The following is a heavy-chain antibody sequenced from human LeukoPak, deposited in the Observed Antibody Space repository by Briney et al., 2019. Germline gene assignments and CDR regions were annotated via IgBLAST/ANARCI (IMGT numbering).Heavy chain of an antibody. J-gene: IGHJ1*01. V-gene: IGHV3-30*18. CDR1: GFTFSRHG. CDR2: IGDTGRAK. Sequence: GGSLRLSCAASGFTFSRHGMHWARQAPGKGLEWVAVIGDTGRAKYYADSVEGRFTISRDNSKNTLYLQMNSLRAEDTAVYYCAKDRGYSSSKGYFQHWGQGTLVTVSS. CDR3: AKDRGYSSSKGYFQH. D-gene: IGHD6-13*01.